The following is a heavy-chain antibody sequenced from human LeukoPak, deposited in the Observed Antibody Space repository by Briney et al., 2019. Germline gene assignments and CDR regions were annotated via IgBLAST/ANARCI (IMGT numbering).Heavy chain of an antibody. V-gene: IGHV1-18*01. CDR3: ARQGDSSGWYPYYYYYGMDV. Sequence: ASVKVSCKASGGTFSSYAISWVRQAPGQGLEWMGWISVNNGNTNYAQKLQGRVTMTTDTSTSTAYMELRSLRSDDTAVYYCARQGDSSGWYPYYYYYGMDVWGQGTTVTVSS. D-gene: IGHD6-19*01. CDR1: GGTFSSYA. J-gene: IGHJ6*02. CDR2: ISVNNGNT.